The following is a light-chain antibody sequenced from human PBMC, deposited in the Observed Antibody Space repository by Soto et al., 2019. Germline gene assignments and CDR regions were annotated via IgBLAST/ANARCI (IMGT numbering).Light chain of an antibody. V-gene: IGKV1-39*01. CDR1: QSISSY. CDR2: AAS. Sequence: DIQMTQSPSSLSASVGDRVTITCRASQSISSYLNWYQQKPGKAPKLLIYAASSLQSGVPSRFSGSGSGTTFTLTISSLQAEDFAAYYCQQRYSTPQFTFGPGTKVDIK. J-gene: IGKJ3*01. CDR3: QQRYSTPQFT.